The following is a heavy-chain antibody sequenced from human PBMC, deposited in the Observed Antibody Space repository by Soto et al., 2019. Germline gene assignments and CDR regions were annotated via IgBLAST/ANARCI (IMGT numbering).Heavy chain of an antibody. CDR2: VSGSGGST. Sequence: GGSLRLSCAASGFTFSSYAMSWVRQAQGKGLECVSGVSGSGGSTYYADSVKGRFTISRDNSKYTLYLQMNSLRAEDTAVYYCAKGRTSPYSGYHFDYWGQGTLVTVSS. D-gene: IGHD5-12*01. J-gene: IGHJ4*02. CDR3: AKGRTSPYSGYHFDY. CDR1: GFTFSSYA. V-gene: IGHV3-23*01.